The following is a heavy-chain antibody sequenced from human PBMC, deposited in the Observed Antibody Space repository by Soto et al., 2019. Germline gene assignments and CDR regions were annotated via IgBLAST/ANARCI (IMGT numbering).Heavy chain of an antibody. V-gene: IGHV1-69*06. CDR2: IIPIFGTA. CDR1: GGTFSSYA. D-gene: IGHD6-13*01. CDR3: AREGRAAAGNYYYYGMDV. J-gene: IGHJ6*02. Sequence: QVQLVQSGAEVKKPGSSVKVSCKASGGTFSSYAISWVRQAPGQGREWMGGIIPIFGTANYAQKFQGRVTITADKSTSTAYMELSSLRSEDTAVYYCAREGRAAAGNYYYYGMDVWGQGTTVTVSS.